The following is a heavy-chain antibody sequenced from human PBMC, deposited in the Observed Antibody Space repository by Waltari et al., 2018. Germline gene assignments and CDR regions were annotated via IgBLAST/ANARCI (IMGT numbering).Heavy chain of an antibody. V-gene: IGHV1-2*02. CDR3: VRDVNDDPRGDY. CDR2: LDPKTGDR. Sequence: QVQLVQSGTEVTKPGASVAVSCQAFGYTVTAYFLHWVRQAPGQGLEWMGWLDPKTGDRNSAPRFQGRVTMTRDTSINTAYLKVTSLKSDDTAVYYCVRDVNDDPRGDYWGQGTLVTVSS. D-gene: IGHD1-1*01. CDR1: GYTVTAYF. J-gene: IGHJ4*02.